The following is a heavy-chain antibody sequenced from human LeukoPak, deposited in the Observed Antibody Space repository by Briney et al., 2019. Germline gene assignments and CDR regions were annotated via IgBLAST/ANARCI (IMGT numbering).Heavy chain of an antibody. V-gene: IGHV1-2*06. CDR2: INPNSGGT. CDR1: GYTFTGYY. J-gene: IGHJ4*02. D-gene: IGHD2-2*01. CDR3: ARGVVPAAMRPAIDY. Sequence: GASVKVSCKASGYTFTGYYIHWVRQAPGQGLELMGRINPNSGGTNYAQKFQGRVTMTRDTSISTAYMELNRLTSDDTAVYYCARGVVPAAMRPAIDYWGQGTLVTVSS.